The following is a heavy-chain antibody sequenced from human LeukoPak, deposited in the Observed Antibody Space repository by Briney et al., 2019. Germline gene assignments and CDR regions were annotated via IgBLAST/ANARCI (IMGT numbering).Heavy chain of an antibody. V-gene: IGHV3-11*01. D-gene: IGHD3-10*01. J-gene: IGHJ4*02. CDR1: GFTFSDYY. Sequence: GGSLRLSCAASGFTFSDYYMSWIRQAPGKGLEWVSYISSSGSTIYYADSVKGRFTISRDNAKNSPYLQMNSLRAEDTAVYYCARVEEAYYGSGLFDYWGQGTLVTVSS. CDR2: ISSSGSTI. CDR3: ARVEEAYYGSGLFDY.